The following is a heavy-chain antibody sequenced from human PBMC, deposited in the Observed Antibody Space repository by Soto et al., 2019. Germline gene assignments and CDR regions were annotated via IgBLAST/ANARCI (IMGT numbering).Heavy chain of an antibody. CDR2: IYYSGST. D-gene: IGHD3-22*01. CDR3: ARGGDYYDSSGYYYFDY. J-gene: IGHJ4*02. Sequence: SETLSLTCTVSGGSISSSSYYWGWIHQPPGKGLEWIGSIYYSGSTYYNPSLKSRVTISVDTSKNQFSLKLSSVTAADTAVYYCARGGDYYDSSGYYYFDYWGQGTLVTVSS. CDR1: GGSISSSSYY. V-gene: IGHV4-39*01.